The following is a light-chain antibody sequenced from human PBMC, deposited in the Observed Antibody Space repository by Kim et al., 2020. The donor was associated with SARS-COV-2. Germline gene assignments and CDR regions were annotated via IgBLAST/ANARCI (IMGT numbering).Light chain of an antibody. CDR1: ALPKQY. CDR2: RDN. CDR3: QSADSSGSVV. J-gene: IGLJ2*01. Sequence: VSPGQTAKITCSGDALPKQYAYWYQQKPGQAPVLVIYRDNERPSGIPERFSGSSSGTTVTLTISRVQAEDEADYYCQSADSSGSVVFGGGTKLTVL. V-gene: IGLV3-25*03.